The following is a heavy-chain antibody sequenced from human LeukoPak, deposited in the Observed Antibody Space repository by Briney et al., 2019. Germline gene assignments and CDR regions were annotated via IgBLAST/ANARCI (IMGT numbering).Heavy chain of an antibody. V-gene: IGHV2-5*02. D-gene: IGHD3-22*01. CDR1: GFSLRTSGGG. J-gene: IGHJ4*02. CDR3: AHTPRRSDYLHYFDY. CDR2: IYWDDDK. Sequence: SGPTLVHPTRTLTLTCTFSGFSLRTSGGGVGWIRQPPGKALEWLALIYWDDDKRYIPSLKSRPTITKDTSKNQVVLTMTNMDPVDTATYYCAHTPRRSDYLHYFDYWGQGTLVTVSS.